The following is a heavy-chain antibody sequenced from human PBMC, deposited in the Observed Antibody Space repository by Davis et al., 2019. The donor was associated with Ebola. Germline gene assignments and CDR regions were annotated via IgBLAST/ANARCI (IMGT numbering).Heavy chain of an antibody. CDR1: GFTVSSNY. J-gene: IGHJ4*02. Sequence: GESLKISCAASGFTVSSNYMSWVRQAPGKGLEWVSVIYSGGSTYYADSVKGRFTISRDNSKNTLYLQMNSLRAEDTAVYYCAKGGYNYDYWGQGTLVTVSS. CDR2: IYSGGST. D-gene: IGHD5-18*01. V-gene: IGHV3-66*01. CDR3: AKGGYNYDY.